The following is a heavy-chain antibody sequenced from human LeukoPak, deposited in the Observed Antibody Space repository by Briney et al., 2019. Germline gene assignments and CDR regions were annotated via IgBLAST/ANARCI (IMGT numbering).Heavy chain of an antibody. CDR1: GGSISTYY. CDR2: IYYSGST. V-gene: IGHV4-59*01. Sequence: SETLSLTCTVSGGSISTYYWSWIRQPPGKGLEWIGYIYYSGSTNYNPPLKSRVTISLDTSKNQFSLKLSSVTAADTAVYYCARGSDSSSSHWYFDLWGRGTLVTVSS. CDR3: ARGSDSSSSHWYFDL. J-gene: IGHJ2*01. D-gene: IGHD6-6*01.